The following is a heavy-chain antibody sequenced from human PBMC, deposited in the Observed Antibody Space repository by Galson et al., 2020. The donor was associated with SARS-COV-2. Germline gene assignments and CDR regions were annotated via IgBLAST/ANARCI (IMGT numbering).Heavy chain of an antibody. CDR3: AQTGGSRWDYFDS. CDR1: GLSFTTSV. J-gene: IGHJ4*02. CDR2: IIESGARG. D-gene: IGHD6-13*01. Sequence: GGSLRLSCAASGLSFTTSVMSWVRQAPGKGLEWVSDIIESGARGNYADSVRGRFTISRDNSKNTLYLQMNSLRVEDTAVYYCAQTGGSRWDYFDSWGQGTLVTVSS. V-gene: IGHV3-23*01.